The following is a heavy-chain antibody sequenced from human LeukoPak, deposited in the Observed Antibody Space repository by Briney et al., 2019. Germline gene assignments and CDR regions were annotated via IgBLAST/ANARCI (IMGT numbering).Heavy chain of an antibody. CDR2: INPRRVGT. J-gene: IGHJ3*02. CDR3: ARPIRGSYVEDAFDM. D-gene: IGHD1-26*01. Sequence: ASLKLSCEASGYTFSDYYLHWVRQAPGQGLEWMGWINPRRVGTKYVQKFQGRVTITRDTSISTGYMELSRLRSDDTAVYYCARPIRGSYVEDAFDMWGQGTMVTVSA. V-gene: IGHV1-2*02. CDR1: GYTFSDYY.